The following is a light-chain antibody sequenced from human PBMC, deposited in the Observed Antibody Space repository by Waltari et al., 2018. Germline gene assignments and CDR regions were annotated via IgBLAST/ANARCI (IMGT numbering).Light chain of an antibody. Sequence: DIQMTQSPSSLSASVRERVTITCRASQSISTCLNWYQQKPGKAPRLLIHAASRLQSGVPSRFSGSGSGTEFTLTISSLQVEHFATYYCQHSYNIPVTFGGGTRVEIK. CDR3: QHSYNIPVT. CDR1: QSISTC. V-gene: IGKV1-39*01. J-gene: IGKJ4*01. CDR2: AAS.